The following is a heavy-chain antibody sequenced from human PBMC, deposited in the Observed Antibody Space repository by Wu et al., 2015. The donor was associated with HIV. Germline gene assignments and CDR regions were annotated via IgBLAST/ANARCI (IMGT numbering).Heavy chain of an antibody. Sequence: QVQLVQSGAEVKKPGASVKVSCKVSGYTLTELSMHWVRQAPGKGLEWMGGFDPEDGETIYAQKFQGRVTMTEDTSTDTAYMELSSLRSEDTAVYYCATGGMAARPGVSYYYYYYMDVWGKGTNGHRSP. CDR2: FDPEDGET. V-gene: IGHV1-24*01. CDR1: GYTLTELS. CDR3: ATGGMAARPGVSYYYYYYMDV. D-gene: IGHD6-6*01. J-gene: IGHJ6*03.